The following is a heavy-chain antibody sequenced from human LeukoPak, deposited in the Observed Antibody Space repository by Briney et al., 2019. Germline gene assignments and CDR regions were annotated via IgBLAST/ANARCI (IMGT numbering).Heavy chain of an antibody. CDR3: ARESGYYYDSSGYYPLAEYFHH. CDR1: GFPLSSYR. CDR2: ISSCRNLYI. J-gene: IGHJ1*01. D-gene: IGHD3-22*01. V-gene: IGHV3-21*01. Sequence: GGSLRLSYGAPGFPLSSYRMTWVRQATGKGVEWVSSISSCRNLYIYYADQVKHRLTISRDNAENSLYLQMNSLRADKTTVYYCARESGYYYDSSGYYPLAEYFHHWGQGTLVTVSA.